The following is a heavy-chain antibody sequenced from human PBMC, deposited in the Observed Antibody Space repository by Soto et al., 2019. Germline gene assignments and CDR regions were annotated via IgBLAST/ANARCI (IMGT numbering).Heavy chain of an antibody. J-gene: IGHJ4*02. CDR2: INWNGGST. D-gene: IGHD4-17*01. CDR1: GFTFDDYD. V-gene: IGHV3-20*01. Sequence: EVQLVESGGGVVRPGGSLRLSCAASGFTFDDYDMSWVRQAPGKGLEWVSGINWNGGSTGYADSVKGRFTISRDNAKNSLYLQMNSLRAEDTALYHCARAHDYGDYRAFDYWGQGTLVTVSS. CDR3: ARAHDYGDYRAFDY.